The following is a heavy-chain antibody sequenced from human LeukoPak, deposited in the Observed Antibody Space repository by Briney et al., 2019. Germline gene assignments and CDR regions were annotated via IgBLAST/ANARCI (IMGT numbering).Heavy chain of an antibody. CDR3: ARGDMITFGGVIVSRYTLDC. D-gene: IGHD3-16*02. J-gene: IGHJ4*02. Sequence: GGSLRLSCAASGFTFSSYGMHWVRQAPGKGLEWVAFIRYDGSNKYYADSMKGRFTISRDNSKNTLYLQMNSLRAEDTAVYYCARGDMITFGGVIVSRYTLDCWGQGTLVTVSS. CDR2: IRYDGSNK. CDR1: GFTFSSYG. V-gene: IGHV3-30*02.